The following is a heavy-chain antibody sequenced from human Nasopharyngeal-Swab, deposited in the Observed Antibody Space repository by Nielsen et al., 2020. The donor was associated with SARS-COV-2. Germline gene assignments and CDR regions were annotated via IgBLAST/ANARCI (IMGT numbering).Heavy chain of an antibody. V-gene: IGHV4-61*01. Sequence: SETLSLTCTVPGGSVSSGSYYWSWIRQPPGKGLEWIGYIYYSGSTNYNPSLKSRVTISVDTSKNQFSLKLSSVTAADTAVYYCARDKGGGNGANWYFDLWGRGTLVTVSS. CDR1: GGSVSSGSYY. D-gene: IGHD2-15*01. CDR2: IYYSGST. J-gene: IGHJ2*01. CDR3: ARDKGGGNGANWYFDL.